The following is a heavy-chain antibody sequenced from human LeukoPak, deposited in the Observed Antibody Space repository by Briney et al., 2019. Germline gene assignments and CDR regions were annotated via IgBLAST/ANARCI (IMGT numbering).Heavy chain of an antibody. Sequence: GGSLRLSCAASGFTFSSYAMSWVRQAPGKGLEWVSAISGSGGSTYHADSVKGRFTISRDNSKNTLYLQMNSLRAEDTAVYYCAEVGSITMVRGVIYWFDPWGQGTLVTVSS. J-gene: IGHJ5*02. CDR3: AEVGSITMVRGVIYWFDP. CDR1: GFTFSSYA. V-gene: IGHV3-23*01. CDR2: ISGSGGST. D-gene: IGHD3-10*01.